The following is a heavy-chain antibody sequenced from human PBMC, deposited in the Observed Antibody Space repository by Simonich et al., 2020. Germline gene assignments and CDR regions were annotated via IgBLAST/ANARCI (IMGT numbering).Heavy chain of an antibody. CDR2: INPNSGGT. CDR3: ARVPPTSGSYYYYYYYMDV. D-gene: IGHD1-26*01. J-gene: IGHJ6*03. V-gene: IGHV1-2*02. CDR1: GYTFTGYY. Sequence: QVQLVQSGAEVKKPGASVKVSCKASGYTFTGYYMHWVRQAPGQGLEWMGWINPNSGGTTYAQKFQGRVTMTRDTSISTAYMELSRLRSDDTAVYYCARVPPTSGSYYYYYYYMDVWGKGTTVTVSS.